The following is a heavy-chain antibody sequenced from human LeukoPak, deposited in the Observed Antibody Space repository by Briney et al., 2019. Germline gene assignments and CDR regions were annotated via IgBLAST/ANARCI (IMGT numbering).Heavy chain of an antibody. D-gene: IGHD3-10*01. Sequence: SETLSLTCAVYGGSFSGYYWTWIRQPPGKGLEWIGEIIDTGSTNYNPSLKSRVTISVDTSKNQFSLKLSSVTAADTAVYYCARLMVRDGDVWGKGTTVTVSS. J-gene: IGHJ6*04. CDR2: IIDTGST. V-gene: IGHV4-34*12. CDR3: ARLMVRDGDV. CDR1: GGSFSGYY.